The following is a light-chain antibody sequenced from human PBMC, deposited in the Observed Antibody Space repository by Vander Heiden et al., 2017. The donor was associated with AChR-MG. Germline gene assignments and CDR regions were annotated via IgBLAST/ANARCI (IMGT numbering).Light chain of an antibody. V-gene: IGKV1-33*01. CDR3: QQYDDFPLT. J-gene: IGKJ5*01. CDR1: QDIRKY. Sequence: DIQMNQSPSSLSASIGDRVTITCQASQDIRKYLNWYQQKPGKAPKLLTSDTSKLQTGVPSRFSGSGSGTDFTFTISNLQPEDIATYYCQQYDDFPLTFGQGTRLEIK. CDR2: DTS.